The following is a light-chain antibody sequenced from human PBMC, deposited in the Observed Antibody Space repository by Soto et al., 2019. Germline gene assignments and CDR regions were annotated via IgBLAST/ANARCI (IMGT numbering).Light chain of an antibody. CDR1: QSISSW. V-gene: IGKV1-5*01. J-gene: IGKJ2*01. CDR2: DAS. Sequence: DIPMTQSPSTLSASVGDRVTITCRASQSISSWLAWYQQKPGKAPKLLIYDASSLESGVQSRFSGSGSGTEFTLTISNLQPDDFATYYCQQYNSYSGTFGQGTKLEIK. CDR3: QQYNSYSGT.